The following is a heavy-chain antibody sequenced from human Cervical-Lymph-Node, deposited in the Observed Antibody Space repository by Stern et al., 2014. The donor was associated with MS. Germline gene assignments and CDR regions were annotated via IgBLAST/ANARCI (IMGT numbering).Heavy chain of an antibody. V-gene: IGHV3-48*02. J-gene: IGHJ3*01. CDR2: INSEGDTI. CDR1: GFVFRRYS. Sequence: EVQLVESGGGLVKPGGSLRLTCAGSGFVFRRYSMDWVRQAPGKGLEWLSFINSEGDTIYYADSVRGRFTISRDDDKNSIFLQMTNLRDEDAAVYYCARGFLHNSFDLWGLGTVVTVSS. CDR3: ARGFLHNSFDL. D-gene: IGHD5-24*01.